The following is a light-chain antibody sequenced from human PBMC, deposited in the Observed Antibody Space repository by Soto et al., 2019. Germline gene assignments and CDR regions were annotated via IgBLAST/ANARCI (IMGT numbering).Light chain of an antibody. V-gene: IGLV2-11*01. J-gene: IGLJ2*01. CDR1: SRDVGGYNY. Sequence: QSVLTQPPSVSGSPGQSVTISCTGTSRDVGGYNYVSWYQHHPGKAPKLIIYDVSERPSGVPDRFSGSKSGNTASLAISGLQADDEADYYCCSYAGSYTRFGGGTKVTVL. CDR3: CSYAGSYTR. CDR2: DVS.